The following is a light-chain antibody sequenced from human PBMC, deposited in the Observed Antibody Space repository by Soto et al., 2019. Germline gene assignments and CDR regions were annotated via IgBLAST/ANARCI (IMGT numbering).Light chain of an antibody. CDR3: QQYGSSPRDT. CDR1: QSVSSSY. V-gene: IGKV3-20*01. CDR2: GAS. Sequence: EIVLTQSPGTLSLSSGERATLSCRASQSVSSSYLAWYQQKPGQAPRLLIYGASSRATGIQDRLSGSGSGTDFTHTISRLQPEDFAVYYCQQYGSSPRDTFAQGTKLEIK. J-gene: IGKJ2*01.